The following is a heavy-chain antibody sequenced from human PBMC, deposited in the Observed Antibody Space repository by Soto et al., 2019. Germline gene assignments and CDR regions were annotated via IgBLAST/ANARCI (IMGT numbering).Heavy chain of an antibody. Sequence: TSETLSLTCAVYGGSFSGYYWSWIRQPPGKGLEWIGEINHSGSTNYNPSLKSRVTISVDTSKNQFSLKLSSVTAADTAVYYCARVRYSYGLIGLDWFDPWGQGTLVTVSS. D-gene: IGHD5-18*01. CDR3: ARVRYSYGLIGLDWFDP. J-gene: IGHJ5*02. CDR1: GGSFSGYY. CDR2: INHSGST. V-gene: IGHV4-34*01.